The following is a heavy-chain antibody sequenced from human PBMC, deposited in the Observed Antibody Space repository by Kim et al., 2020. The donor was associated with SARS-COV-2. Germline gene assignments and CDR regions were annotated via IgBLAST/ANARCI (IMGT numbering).Heavy chain of an antibody. CDR3: AGGRGSYRRGSSYGLDV. D-gene: IGHD3-16*01. J-gene: IGHJ6*01. Sequence: GGSLRLSCAASGFSSNTYDMHWVRQTTGRSLEWVASIGTLGDTYYPASVEGRFTISRESAKNSFHLQMNSLRGDDTAEYYRAGGRGSYRRGSSYGLDVWG. CDR1: GFSSNTYD. CDR2: IGTLGDT. V-gene: IGHV3-13*01.